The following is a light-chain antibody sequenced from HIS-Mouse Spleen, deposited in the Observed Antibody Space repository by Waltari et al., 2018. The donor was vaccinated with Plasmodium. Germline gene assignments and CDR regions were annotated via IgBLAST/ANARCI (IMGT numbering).Light chain of an antibody. CDR1: SSDVGGYNS. CDR3: CSYAGSYTYV. CDR2: DVS. Sequence: QSALTQPRSVSGSPGQSVTISCTGTSSDVGGYNSVSWYQQHPGTAPKLMIYDVSKRPSGVPDRFSGSKSGNTASLTISGLQAEDEADYYCCSYAGSYTYVFGTGTKVTVL. J-gene: IGLJ1*01. V-gene: IGLV2-11*01.